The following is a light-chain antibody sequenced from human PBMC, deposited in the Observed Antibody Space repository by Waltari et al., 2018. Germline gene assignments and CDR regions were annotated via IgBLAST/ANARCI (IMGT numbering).Light chain of an antibody. J-gene: IGLJ2*01. CDR3: SSYTPTSILV. CDR1: IRDVGSYNY. CDR2: DVT. Sequence: QSALTQPASVSGSPGQSLTLSCSGTIRDVGSYNYVSWYHQHPRTPPQLLIYDVTKRPSGVSGRFSGSKSGNTASLTISGLQPEDEADYFCSSYTPTSILVFGGGTKLTV. V-gene: IGLV2-14*03.